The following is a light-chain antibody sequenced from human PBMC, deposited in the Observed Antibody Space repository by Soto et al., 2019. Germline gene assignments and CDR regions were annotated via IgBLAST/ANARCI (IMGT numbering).Light chain of an antibody. CDR1: ESIGNY. CDR3: QWRSDGPPRLT. Sequence: EVVLTQSPATLSLSPGERATLSCRASESIGNYLAWYQQKLGQAPKLLIYDASHRAIGIPGRFSGDGSGTDFTLTISRLEPEDFAVDDGQWRSDGPPRLTFGGGTKVEIK. J-gene: IGKJ4*01. V-gene: IGKV3-11*01. CDR2: DAS.